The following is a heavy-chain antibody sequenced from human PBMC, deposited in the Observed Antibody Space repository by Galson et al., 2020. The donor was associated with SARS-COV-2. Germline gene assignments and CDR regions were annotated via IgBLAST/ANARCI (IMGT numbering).Heavy chain of an antibody. Sequence: VSGPTLVKPTQTLTLTCTFSGFSLSTSGMCVSWIRQPPGKVLDWLARIDWDDDKYYSTSLKTRLTISKDTSKNQVVLTMTNMDPVDTATYYCARIPYNWNAFDYWGQGTLVTVSS. CDR1: GFSLSTSGMC. CDR2: IDWDDDK. V-gene: IGHV2-70*11. J-gene: IGHJ4*02. CDR3: ARIPYNWNAFDY. D-gene: IGHD1-1*01.